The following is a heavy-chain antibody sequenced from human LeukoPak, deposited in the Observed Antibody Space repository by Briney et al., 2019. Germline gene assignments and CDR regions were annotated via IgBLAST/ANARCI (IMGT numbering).Heavy chain of an antibody. CDR3: ARYPYSDSGVWQAFDY. CDR1: GGSISSSSYY. Sequence: SETLSLTCTVSGGSISSSSYYWGWIRQPPGKGLEWTGSMHYSGITYYNPSLTSRVTISVDTSQNQFSLRLTSVTAADTAVYYCARYPYSDSGVWQAFDYWGQGTLVTVSS. D-gene: IGHD5-12*01. V-gene: IGHV4-39*01. J-gene: IGHJ4*02. CDR2: MHYSGIT.